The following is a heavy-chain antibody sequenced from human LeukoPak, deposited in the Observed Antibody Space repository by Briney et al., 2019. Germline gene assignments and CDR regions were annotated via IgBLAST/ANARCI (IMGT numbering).Heavy chain of an antibody. V-gene: IGHV4-39*07. D-gene: IGHD5-24*01. CDR1: GGSISSSSYY. Sequence: SETVSLTCTVSGGSISSSSYYWGWIRQPPGKGLEWIGSNYSSGSTYYNPSLKSRVTISVDTSKNQFSLKLSSVTAADTAVYYCARGRDGYNYGFAYWSQGTVVSVSS. CDR3: ARGRDGYNYGFAY. J-gene: IGHJ4*02. CDR2: NYSSGST.